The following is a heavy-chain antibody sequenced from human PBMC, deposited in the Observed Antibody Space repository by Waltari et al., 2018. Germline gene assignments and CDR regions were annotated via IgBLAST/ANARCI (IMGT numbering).Heavy chain of an antibody. CDR1: GGSISSYY. J-gene: IGHJ4*02. CDR3: ARGAGGEIKVDY. V-gene: IGHV4-4*09. D-gene: IGHD2-21*01. CDR2: IYTSGST. Sequence: LVKPSETLSLTCTVSGGSISSYYWSWIRQPPGKGLEWIGYIYTSGSTNYNPSLKSRVTISVDTSKNQFSLKLSSVTAADTAVYYCARGAGGEIKVDYWGQGTLVTVSS.